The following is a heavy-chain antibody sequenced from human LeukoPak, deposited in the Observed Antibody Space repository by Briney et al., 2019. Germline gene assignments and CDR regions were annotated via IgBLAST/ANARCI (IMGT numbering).Heavy chain of an antibody. Sequence: PSQTLSLTCTVSGGSISSYYWSWIRQPPGKGLEWIGYIYYSGSTNYNPSLKSRVTISVDTSKNQFSLKLSSVTAADTAVYYCARHSRGTGYSYDPDAFDIWGQGTMVTVSS. CDR3: ARHSRGTGYSYDPDAFDI. D-gene: IGHD5-18*01. CDR1: GGSISSYY. J-gene: IGHJ3*02. V-gene: IGHV4-59*08. CDR2: IYYSGST.